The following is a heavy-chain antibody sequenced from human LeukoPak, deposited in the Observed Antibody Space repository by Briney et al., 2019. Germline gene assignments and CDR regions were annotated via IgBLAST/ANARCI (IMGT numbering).Heavy chain of an antibody. CDR1: GYTFTGYY. CDR2: INPNSGGT. J-gene: IGHJ4*02. Sequence: GASVKVSCKASGYTFTGYYMHWVRQAPGQGLEWMGWINPNSGGTNYAQKFQGRVTMTRDTSISTAYMELSRLRSDDTAVYYCARGVFTRGKLELRISFDYWGQGTLVTVSS. CDR3: ARGVFTRGKLELRISFDY. V-gene: IGHV1-2*02. D-gene: IGHD1-7*01.